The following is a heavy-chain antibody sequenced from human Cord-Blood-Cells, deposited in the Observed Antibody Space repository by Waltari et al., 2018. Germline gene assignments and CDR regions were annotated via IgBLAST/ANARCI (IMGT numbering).Heavy chain of an antibody. CDR1: GDSVSSNSAA. J-gene: IGHJ4*02. Sequence: QVQLQQSGPGLVKPSQTLSLTCAISGDSVSSNSAAWNCIRPSPSRGLEWLGRTYYRSKWYNDYAVSVKSRITINPDTSKNQFSLQLNSVTPEDTAVYYCAREVCSSTSCLYYFDYWGQGTLVTVSS. V-gene: IGHV6-1*01. CDR3: AREVCSSTSCLYYFDY. CDR2: TYYRSKWYN. D-gene: IGHD2-2*01.